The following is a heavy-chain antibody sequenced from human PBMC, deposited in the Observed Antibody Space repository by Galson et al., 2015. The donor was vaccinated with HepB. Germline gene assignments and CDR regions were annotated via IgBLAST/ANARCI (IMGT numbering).Heavy chain of an antibody. V-gene: IGHV4-30-4*01. Sequence: LRLSCATSGFTFSDYHMSWIRQSPGKGLEWIGYIHYSGISYYNPSLKSRVTISEDMSKNQFSLRLSSVTAADTAVYYCARGMVAAPKHWFDSWGQGALVTVSS. CDR1: GFTFSDYH. J-gene: IGHJ5*01. CDR3: ARGMVAAPKHWFDS. D-gene: IGHD2-15*01. CDR2: IHYSGIS.